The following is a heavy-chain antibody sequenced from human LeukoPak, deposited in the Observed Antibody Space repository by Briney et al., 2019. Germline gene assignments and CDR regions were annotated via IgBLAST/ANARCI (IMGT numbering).Heavy chain of an antibody. J-gene: IGHJ4*02. V-gene: IGHV4-39*07. CDR2: IYYSGST. D-gene: IGHD6-13*01. CDR3: ARVIAAAGTVINLAFDY. Sequence: SETLSLTCTVSGGSISSSSYYWGWIRQPPGKGLEWIGSIYYSGSTYYNPSLKSRVTISVDTSKNQFSLKLSSVTAADTAVYYCARVIAAAGTVINLAFDYWGQGTLVTVSS. CDR1: GGSISSSSYY.